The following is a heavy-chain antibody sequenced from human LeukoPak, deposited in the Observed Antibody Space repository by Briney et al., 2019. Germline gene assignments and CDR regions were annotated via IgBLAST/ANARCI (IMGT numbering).Heavy chain of an antibody. D-gene: IGHD3-10*01. CDR2: ISGSGGST. CDR1: GFTFSDYV. J-gene: IGHJ4*02. Sequence: PRGSLRLSCAASGFTFSDYVMSWVRQAPGKGLEWVSAISGSGGSTYYADSVKGRFTVSRDNSKNTVYLQMNSLRAEDTAVYYCARDRSITLVRGADYWGQGTLLTVSS. V-gene: IGHV3-23*01. CDR3: ARDRSITLVRGADY.